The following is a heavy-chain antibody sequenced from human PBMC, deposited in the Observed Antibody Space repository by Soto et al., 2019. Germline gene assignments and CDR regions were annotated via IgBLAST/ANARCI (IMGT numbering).Heavy chain of an antibody. CDR1: GVSISSTIYY. V-gene: IGHV4-39*01. J-gene: IGHJ6*03. CDR3: ARHFTKTDYYYYMDV. Sequence: QLQLQESGPGLVKPSETLSLTCTVSGVSISSTIYYWGWIRQPPGKGLEWIGTLYYSGSTYYNPSLKSRITMSVDTSKNHFSLRLSSVTAADTAVYYCARHFTKTDYYYYMDVWGKGTTVTVSS. CDR2: LYYSGST.